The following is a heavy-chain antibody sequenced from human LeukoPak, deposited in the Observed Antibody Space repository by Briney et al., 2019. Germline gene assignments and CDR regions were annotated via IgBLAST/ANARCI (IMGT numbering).Heavy chain of an antibody. J-gene: IGHJ4*02. Sequence: GRSLRLSCAASGFTFSSYAMHWVRQAPGKGLEGVAVISYDGSNKYYADSVKGRFTISRDNSKNTLYLQMNSLRAEDTAVYYCARGGTAMVFPWDYWGQGTLVTVSS. D-gene: IGHD5-18*01. CDR1: GFTFSSYA. CDR3: ARGGTAMVFPWDY. CDR2: ISYDGSNK. V-gene: IGHV3-30-3*01.